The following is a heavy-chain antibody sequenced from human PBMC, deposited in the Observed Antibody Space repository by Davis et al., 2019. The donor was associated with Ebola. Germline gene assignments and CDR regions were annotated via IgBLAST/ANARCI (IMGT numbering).Heavy chain of an antibody. Sequence: GGSLRLSCAASGFTFNIFDMHWVRQAPGRGLEWVAFVRSHGSDDHYADSVEGRFTISRDNAKNTLYLQMNSLRAEDTAVYYCAKVEAKGLWGQGTLVTVSS. CDR2: VRSHGSDD. J-gene: IGHJ4*02. V-gene: IGHV3-30*02. CDR3: AKVEAKGL. CDR1: GFTFNIFD.